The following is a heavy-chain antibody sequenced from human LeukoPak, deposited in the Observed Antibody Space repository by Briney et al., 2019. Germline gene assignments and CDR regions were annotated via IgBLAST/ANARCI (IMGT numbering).Heavy chain of an antibody. Sequence: GGSLRLSCAASGFTFSSYGMHWVRQAPGKGLEWVAVIWYDGSNKYYADSVKGRFTISRDNSKNPLYLQMNSLRAEKTALYYCAKTLRTGYSSGWYYFDYWGQGTLVTVSS. CDR1: GFTFSSYG. CDR3: AKTLRTGYSSGWYYFDY. V-gene: IGHV3-33*06. J-gene: IGHJ4*02. D-gene: IGHD6-19*01. CDR2: IWYDGSNK.